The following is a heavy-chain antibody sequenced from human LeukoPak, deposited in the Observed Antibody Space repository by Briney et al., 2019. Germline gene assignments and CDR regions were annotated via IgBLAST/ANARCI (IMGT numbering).Heavy chain of an antibody. CDR2: IWYDGSNK. Sequence: GVSLRLSCAASGFTFSSYGMHWVRQAPGKGLEWVAVIWYDGSNKYYADSVKGRFTIYRDNSKNPLYLQMNSLRAEDTAVYYCAKDLSFDYCSSTSCQPDGVDYWAQGTLVTVPT. CDR3: AKDLSFDYCSSTSCQPDGVDY. V-gene: IGHV3-33*06. D-gene: IGHD2-2*01. J-gene: IGHJ4*02. CDR1: GFTFSSYG.